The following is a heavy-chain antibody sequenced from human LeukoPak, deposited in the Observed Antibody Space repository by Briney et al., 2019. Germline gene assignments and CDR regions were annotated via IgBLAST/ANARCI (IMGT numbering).Heavy chain of an antibody. CDR3: ALVGAGVGSDY. V-gene: IGHV1-46*01. J-gene: IGHJ4*02. CDR2: INPSGGST. D-gene: IGHD2-15*01. CDR1: GYTFTSYY. Sequence: ASVKVSCKASGYTFTSYYMHWVRQAPGQGLEWMGIINPSGGSTSYAQKFQGRVTMTRDTSTSTVYMELSSLRSEDTAVYYCALVGAGVGSDYWGQGTLVTVSS.